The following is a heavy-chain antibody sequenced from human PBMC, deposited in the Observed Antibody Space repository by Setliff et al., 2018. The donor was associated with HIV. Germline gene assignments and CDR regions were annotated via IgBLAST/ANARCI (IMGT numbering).Heavy chain of an antibody. J-gene: IGHJ4*02. D-gene: IGHD3-10*01. V-gene: IGHV4-38-2*01. CDR3: ARQPPLSVLQVWFDDY. CDR1: TYSISSGYY. Sequence: ETLSLTCAVSTYSISSGYYWGWIRLPPGKGLEWIGSIYHSGSTYYNPSLKSRVTISVDTSKNQFSLKLSSVTAADTAVYYCARQPPLSVLQVWFDDYWGQGRLVTVSS. CDR2: IYHSGST.